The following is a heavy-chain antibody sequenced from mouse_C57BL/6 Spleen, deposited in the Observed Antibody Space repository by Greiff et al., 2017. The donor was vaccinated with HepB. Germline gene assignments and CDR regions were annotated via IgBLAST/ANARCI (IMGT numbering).Heavy chain of an antibody. V-gene: IGHV1-82*01. CDR3: ARDDYDLFDY. D-gene: IGHD2-4*01. J-gene: IGHJ2*01. CDR2: IYPGDGDT. CDR1: GYAFSSSW. Sequence: QVQLQQSGPELVKPGASVKISCKASGYAFSSSWMNWVKQRPGKGLEWIGRIYPGDGDTNYNGKFKGKATLTADKSSSTAYMQLSSLTSEDSAVYFCARDDYDLFDYWGEGTTLTVSS.